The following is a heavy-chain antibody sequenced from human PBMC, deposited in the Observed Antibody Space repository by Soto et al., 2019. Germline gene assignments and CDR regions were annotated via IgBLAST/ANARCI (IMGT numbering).Heavy chain of an antibody. CDR1: GFTFSSYG. J-gene: IGHJ6*02. CDR3: ARYYYYYYGMDV. CDR2: IWYDGSNK. V-gene: IGHV3-33*01. Sequence: PGGSLRLSCAASGFTFSSYGMHWIRQAPGKGLEWVAVIWYDGSNKYYADSVKGRFTISRDNSKNTLYLQMNSLRAEDTAVYYCARYYYYYYGMDVWGQGXTVTVYS.